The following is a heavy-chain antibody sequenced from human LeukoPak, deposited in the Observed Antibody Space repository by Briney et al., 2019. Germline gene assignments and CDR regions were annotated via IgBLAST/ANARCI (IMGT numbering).Heavy chain of an antibody. CDR2: IKQDGSEK. J-gene: IGHJ3*02. V-gene: IGHV3-7*01. D-gene: IGHD3-10*01. CDR3: ARDLSRTRSLTSYGSGSYSVAFDI. CDR1: GFTFSSYW. Sequence: GGSLRLSCAASGFTFSSYWMSWVRQAPGKGLEWVANIKQDGSEKYYVDSVKGRFTISRDNAKNSLYLQMNSLRAEDTAVYYCARDLSRTRSLTSYGSGSYSVAFDIWGQGTMVTVSS.